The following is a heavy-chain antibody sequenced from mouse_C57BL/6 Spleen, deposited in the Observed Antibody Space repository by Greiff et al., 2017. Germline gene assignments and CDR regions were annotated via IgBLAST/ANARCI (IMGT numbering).Heavy chain of an antibody. CDR2: IYPGSGST. CDR1: GYTFTSYW. Sequence: VQLQQPGAELVKPGASVKMSCKASGYTFTSYWITWVKQRPGQGLEWIGDIYPGSGSTNYNEKFKSKATLTVDTSSSTAYMQLSSLTSEDSAVDYCAGGFYGTCAMEYWGQGTSVTVYS. J-gene: IGHJ4*01. V-gene: IGHV1-55*01. CDR3: AGGFYGTCAMEY. D-gene: IGHD1-1*01.